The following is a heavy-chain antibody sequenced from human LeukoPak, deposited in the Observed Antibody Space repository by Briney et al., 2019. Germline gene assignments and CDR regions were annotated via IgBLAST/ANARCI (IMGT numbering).Heavy chain of an antibody. CDR2: IYYSGST. J-gene: IGHJ6*03. CDR3: ARTTEGYCRGRSCYSYYYYMDV. CDR1: GYSISSGYY. V-gene: IGHV4-61*01. D-gene: IGHD2-15*01. Sequence: SETLSLTCTVSGYSISSGYYWSWIRQPPGKGLEWIGYIYYSGSTNYNPSLKSRVTISVDTPKNQFSLKLSSVTAADTAVYYCARTTEGYCRGRSCYSYYYYMDVWGKGTTVTVSS.